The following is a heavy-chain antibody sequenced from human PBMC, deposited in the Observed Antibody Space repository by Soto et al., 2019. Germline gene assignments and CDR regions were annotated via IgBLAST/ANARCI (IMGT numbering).Heavy chain of an antibody. CDR3: ARGGISHWAYFYYMDV. CDR2: INHLGSI. CDR1: GGSHSDYF. Sequence: SETLSLTCVVSGGSHSDYFWSWIRQPPGMALEWIGEINHLGSINYNPSLKSRVTMSVDTSKNQFSLTLNSVTAADTATYYCARGGISHWAYFYYMDVWDRGTTVTVSS. J-gene: IGHJ6*03. V-gene: IGHV4-34*01. D-gene: IGHD2-21*01.